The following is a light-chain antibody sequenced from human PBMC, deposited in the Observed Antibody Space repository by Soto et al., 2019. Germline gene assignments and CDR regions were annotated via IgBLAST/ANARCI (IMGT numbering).Light chain of an antibody. CDR3: QQYHTSSIT. CDR2: DAS. V-gene: IGKV1-5*01. CDR1: QTISSW. J-gene: IGKJ1*01. Sequence: DIQMTQSPSTLSGSLGDIVTITFRASQTISSWLACYQQKPGKAPKLLIYDASTFESGFPSRFSGTGSGTEFTLTIDRLQPDDFATYYCQQYHTSSITFGQGTKVDIK.